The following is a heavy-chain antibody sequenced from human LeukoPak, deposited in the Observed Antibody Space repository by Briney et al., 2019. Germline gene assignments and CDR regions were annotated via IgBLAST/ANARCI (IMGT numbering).Heavy chain of an antibody. CDR1: GGSISSGDYS. CDR2: IWHSGHT. J-gene: IGHJ4*02. V-gene: IGHV4-30-2*01. Sequence: PSETLSLTCAVSGGSISSGDYSWSWIRQPPGSGLEWIGYIWHSGHTNYNPSLRSRVTTSLARSNSQFSLRLSSVTAADTAVYYCARARESMATAGSYFDYWGQGTLVTVSS. D-gene: IGHD6-13*01. CDR3: ARARESMATAGSYFDY.